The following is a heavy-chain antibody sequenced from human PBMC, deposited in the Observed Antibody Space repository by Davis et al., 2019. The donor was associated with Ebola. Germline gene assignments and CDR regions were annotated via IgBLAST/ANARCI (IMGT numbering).Heavy chain of an antibody. D-gene: IGHD3-9*01. CDR2: FDPEDGET. J-gene: IGHJ6*02. V-gene: IGHV1-24*01. CDR1: GYTLTELS. CDR3: ATDILTGYSQWGMDV. Sequence: ASVKVSCKVSGYTLTELSMHWVRQAPGKGLEWMGGFDPEDGETIYAQKFQGRVTMTEDTSTDTAYMELSSLRSEDTAVYYCATDILTGYSQWGMDVWGQGTTVTVSS.